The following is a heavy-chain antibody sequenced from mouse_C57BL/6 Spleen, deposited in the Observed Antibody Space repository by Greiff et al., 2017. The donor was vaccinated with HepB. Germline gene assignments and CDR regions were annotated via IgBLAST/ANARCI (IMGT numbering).Heavy chain of an antibody. V-gene: IGHV1-54*01. CDR2: INPGSGGT. CDR3: ALTGTEGAWFAY. J-gene: IGHJ3*01. Sequence: VQRVESGAELVRPGTSVKVSCKASGYAFTNYLIEWVKQRPGQGLEWIGVINPGSGGTNYNEKFKGKATLTADKSSSTASMQLSTLTSEDSAVFFCALTGTEGAWFAYWGQGTLVTVSA. D-gene: IGHD4-1*01. CDR1: GYAFTNYL.